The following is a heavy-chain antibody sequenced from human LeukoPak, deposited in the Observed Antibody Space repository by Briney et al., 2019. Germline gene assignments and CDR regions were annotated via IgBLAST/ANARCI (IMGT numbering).Heavy chain of an antibody. CDR3: ARERGEGRTRNFDY. CDR2: FYSGGST. Sequence: PGGSLRLSCAASGFSVSNNYMSWVRQAPGKGLEWVSVFYSGGSTYFADSVKGRFTISRDNSKNTLYLQMNSLKPEDTAMYYCARERGEGRTRNFDYWGQGTLVTVSS. CDR1: GFSVSNNY. V-gene: IGHV3-53*05. D-gene: IGHD3-16*01. J-gene: IGHJ4*02.